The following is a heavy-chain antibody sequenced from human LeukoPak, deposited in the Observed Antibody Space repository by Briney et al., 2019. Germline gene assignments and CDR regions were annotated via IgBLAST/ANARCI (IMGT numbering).Heavy chain of an antibody. CDR3: AHPTEYSSSWYGNWFDP. Sequence: GGSLRLSCAASGFTFSRYAMSWVRQAPGKGLEWVSAISGSGGSTYYADSVKGRFTISRDNSKNTLYLQMNSLRAEDTAVYYCAHPTEYSSSWYGNWFDPWGQGTLVAVSS. CDR1: GFTFSRYA. CDR2: ISGSGGST. V-gene: IGHV3-23*01. D-gene: IGHD6-13*01. J-gene: IGHJ5*02.